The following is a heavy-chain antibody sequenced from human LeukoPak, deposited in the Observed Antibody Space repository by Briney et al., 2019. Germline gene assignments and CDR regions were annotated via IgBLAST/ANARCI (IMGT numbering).Heavy chain of an antibody. V-gene: IGHV3-7*01. J-gene: IGHJ6*03. D-gene: IGHD1-26*01. CDR3: ARDPYSGSYGNYYYYFMDV. CDR1: GFTFSSYW. CDR2: IKQDGSEK. Sequence: GGSLRLSCAASGFTFSSYWMSWVRQAPGKGLEWVANIKQDGSEKYYVDSVKGRFTISRDNAKNSLYLQMNSLRAEDTAVYYCARDPYSGSYGNYYYYFMDVWGKGTTVTISS.